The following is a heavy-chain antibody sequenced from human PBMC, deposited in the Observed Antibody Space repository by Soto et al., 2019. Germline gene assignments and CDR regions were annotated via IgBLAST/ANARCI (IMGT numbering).Heavy chain of an antibody. D-gene: IGHD6-19*01. CDR2: IIPIFGTA. J-gene: IGHJ6*02. CDR3: ARDREAVAGTSGGMDF. Sequence: SVKVSCKASGGTFSSYAISWVRQAPGQGLEWMGGIIPIFGTANYAQKFQGRVTITADESTSTAYMELSSLRSEDTAVYYCARDREAVAGTSGGMDFWGQGTTVTVSS. V-gene: IGHV1-69*13. CDR1: GGTFSSYA.